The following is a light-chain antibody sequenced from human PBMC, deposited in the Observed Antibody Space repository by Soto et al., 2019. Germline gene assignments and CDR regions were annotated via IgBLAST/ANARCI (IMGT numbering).Light chain of an antibody. J-gene: IGLJ2*01. V-gene: IGLV2-14*03. CDR1: SSDVGGHNY. Sequence: QSALTQVASVSASPGQSITISCTGTSSDVGGHNYVSWYQQHPGKAPKLMIYNVDYRPSGVSNRFSGSKSGNTASLTISELQADDEAYYYCSSYADSSTVVFGGGTKLTVL. CDR2: NVD. CDR3: SSYADSSTVV.